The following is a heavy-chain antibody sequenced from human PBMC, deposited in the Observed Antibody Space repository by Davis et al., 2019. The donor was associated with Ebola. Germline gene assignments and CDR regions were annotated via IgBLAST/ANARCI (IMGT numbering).Heavy chain of an antibody. D-gene: IGHD3-10*01. CDR1: GFTFSSYG. V-gene: IGHV3-30*18. Sequence: PGGSLRLSCAASGFTFSSYGMHWVRQAPGKGLEWVAVISYDGSNKYYADSVKGRFTISRDNSKNTLYLQMNSLRAEDTAVYYCAKKLWFGEFTIDYWGQGTLVTVSS. J-gene: IGHJ4*02. CDR2: ISYDGSNK. CDR3: AKKLWFGEFTIDY.